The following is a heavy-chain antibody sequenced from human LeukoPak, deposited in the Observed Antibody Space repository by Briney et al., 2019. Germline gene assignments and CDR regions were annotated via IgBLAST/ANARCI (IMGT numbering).Heavy chain of an antibody. CDR2: IYPGDSDT. V-gene: IGHV5-51*01. J-gene: IGHJ3*02. D-gene: IGHD3-10*01. Sequence: GESLKISCKGSGYKFTSFWIGWVRQMPGKGLEWLGIIYPGDSDTRYSPSFQGQVTISADKSNSTAYLQWSSLKASDTAMYYCARRAVTKYYYAIWGQGTMVTVSS. CDR3: ARRAVTKYYYAI. CDR1: GYKFTSFW.